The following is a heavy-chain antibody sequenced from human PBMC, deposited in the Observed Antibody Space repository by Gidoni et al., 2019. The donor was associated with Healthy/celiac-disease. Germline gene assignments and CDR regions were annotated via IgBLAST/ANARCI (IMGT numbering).Heavy chain of an antibody. CDR1: GFTFSSSS. Sequence: EVQLVESGGGLVKPGGSLRLSCAASGFTFSSSSMNWVRQAPGKGLEWVSSISSSSSYIYYADSVKGRFTISRDNAKNSLYLQMNSLRAEDTAVYYCARDNFRGGTYYFDYWGQGTLVTVSS. D-gene: IGHD1-1*01. CDR3: ARDNFRGGTYYFDY. V-gene: IGHV3-21*01. J-gene: IGHJ4*02. CDR2: ISSSSSYI.